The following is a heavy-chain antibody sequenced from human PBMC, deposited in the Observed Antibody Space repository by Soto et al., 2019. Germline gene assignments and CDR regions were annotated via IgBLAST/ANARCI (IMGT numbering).Heavy chain of an antibody. Sequence: ASVKVSCKTSGYTFTSFDINWVRQATGQGLEWMGWMNPNSGNTGYAQMFQGRVTMTRNTSISTAYLELSSLRSEDTAVYYCARVPPQYCSGDSSYSFIRFDSWAQGPLVTVSS. CDR3: ARVPPQYCSGDSSYSFIRFDS. J-gene: IGHJ5*01. V-gene: IGHV1-8*01. CDR1: GYTFTSFD. CDR2: MNPNSGNT. D-gene: IGHD2-15*01.